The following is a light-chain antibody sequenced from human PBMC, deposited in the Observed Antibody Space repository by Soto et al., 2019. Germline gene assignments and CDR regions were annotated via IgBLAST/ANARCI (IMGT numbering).Light chain of an antibody. CDR3: TAYVGGKNFAG. CDR1: STDLGSSKY. Sequence: QSVLTQPPSASGSPGQSVTISCTGTSTDLGSSKYVSWYQQHPGKAPKLMIYEVNNRPSGVTDRFSDSKSVNTAYLTVSALQVEDEADYYCTAYVGGKNFAGLGTGTKLTVL. V-gene: IGLV2-8*01. J-gene: IGLJ1*01. CDR2: EVN.